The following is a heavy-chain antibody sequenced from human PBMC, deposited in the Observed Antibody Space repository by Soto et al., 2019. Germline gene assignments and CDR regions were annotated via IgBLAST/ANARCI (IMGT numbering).Heavy chain of an antibody. CDR3: ARVGRDVLSDRYYWYFDI. D-gene: IGHD3-16*02. V-gene: IGHV4-31*03. J-gene: IGHJ2*01. CDR1: GGSVNVGDHY. CDR2: ISYSGNT. Sequence: SETLSLTCTVSGGSVNVGDHYWSWIRQFPGRGLEWIGYISYSGNTYYNPSLKGRVTLSLDISKSQFSLKLASVAAADTAMYYCARVGRDVLSDRYYWYFDIWGRGTLVT.